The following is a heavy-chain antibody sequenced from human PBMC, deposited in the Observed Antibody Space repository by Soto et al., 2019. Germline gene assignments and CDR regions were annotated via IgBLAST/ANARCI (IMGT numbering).Heavy chain of an antibody. D-gene: IGHD3-3*01. CDR2: INPHGGST. CDR1: GDTFTRYY. V-gene: IGHV1-46*01. CDR3: ARSSGGNFGIIIEGSNWFDP. J-gene: IGHJ5*02. Sequence: GAAVKVSCKAPGDTFTRYYLNWVGQAPGQGLEGMGVINPHGGSTKYAQKFQGRITMTRDTSRSTVYMELSSLRSDDTAIYYCARSSGGNFGIIIEGSNWFDPWGQGTLVTVSS.